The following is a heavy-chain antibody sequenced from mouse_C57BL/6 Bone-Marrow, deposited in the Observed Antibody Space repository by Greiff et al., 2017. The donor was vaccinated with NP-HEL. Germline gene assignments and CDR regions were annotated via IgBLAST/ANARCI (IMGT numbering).Heavy chain of an antibody. Sequence: VQLQQSGAELVKPGASVKLSCKASGYTFTSYWMQWVKQRPGQGLEWIGEIDPSDSYTNYNQKFKGKATLTVDTSSSTAYMQLSSLTSEDSAVYYCARWGLLHHYAMDYWGQGTSVTVSS. CDR3: ARWGLLHHYAMDY. D-gene: IGHD2-3*01. CDR1: GYTFTSYW. CDR2: IDPSDSYT. J-gene: IGHJ4*01. V-gene: IGHV1-50*01.